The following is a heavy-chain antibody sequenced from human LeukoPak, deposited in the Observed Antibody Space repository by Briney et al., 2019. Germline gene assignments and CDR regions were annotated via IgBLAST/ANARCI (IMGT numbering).Heavy chain of an antibody. Sequence: GGSLRLSCAASGFTFSSYGMHWVRQAPGKGLEWVAFIRYDGSNKYYADSVKGRFTISRDNSKNTLYLQMNSLRAEDTAVYYCAKDGGGYYPSYYYYMDVWGKGTTVTISS. CDR2: IRYDGSNK. CDR1: GFTFSSYG. V-gene: IGHV3-30*02. CDR3: AKDGGGYYPSYYYYMDV. D-gene: IGHD3-22*01. J-gene: IGHJ6*03.